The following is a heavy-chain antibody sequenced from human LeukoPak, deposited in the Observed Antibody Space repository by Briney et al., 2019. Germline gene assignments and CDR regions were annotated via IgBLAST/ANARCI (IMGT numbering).Heavy chain of an antibody. Sequence: SDTLSLTCTVSGGSISSYYWSWIRQPPGKGLEWIGYIYYSGTTNYNPSLKSRVTILVDTSKNQFSLKLSSVTAADTAVYSCARLNTYARAFDYWGQGTLVTVSS. D-gene: IGHD2-2*02. CDR1: GGSISSYY. J-gene: IGHJ4*02. CDR2: IYYSGTT. CDR3: ARLNTYARAFDY. V-gene: IGHV4-59*08.